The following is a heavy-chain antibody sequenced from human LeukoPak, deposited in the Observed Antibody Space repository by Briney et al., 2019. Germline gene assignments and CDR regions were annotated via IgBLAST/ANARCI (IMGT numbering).Heavy chain of an antibody. V-gene: IGHV3-23*01. CDR1: GFTFSTYD. Sequence: GGSLRLSCAASGFTFSTYDMSWVRQIPVRGLEWVSGLSGSGDRTYYTGSVKGRFTISRDNSKNVVYLEMNTVRAEDTALYFCARGGTLVRGGDPFDFWGQGTQVTVSS. CDR3: ARGGTLVRGGDPFDF. D-gene: IGHD3-10*01. CDR2: LSGSGDRT. J-gene: IGHJ4*02.